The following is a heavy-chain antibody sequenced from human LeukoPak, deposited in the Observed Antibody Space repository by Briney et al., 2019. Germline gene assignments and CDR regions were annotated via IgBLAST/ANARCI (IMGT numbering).Heavy chain of an antibody. CDR3: ARVRYFDWLAPGFDY. D-gene: IGHD3-9*01. CDR1: GFTVSSNY. Sequence: GGSLRLSCAASGFTVSSNYMSWVRQAPGKGLEWVSVIYSGGSTYYADSVKGRFTISRDNPKNTLYLQMNSLRAEDTAVYYCARVRYFDWLAPGFDYWGQGTLVTVSS. V-gene: IGHV3-53*01. CDR2: IYSGGST. J-gene: IGHJ4*02.